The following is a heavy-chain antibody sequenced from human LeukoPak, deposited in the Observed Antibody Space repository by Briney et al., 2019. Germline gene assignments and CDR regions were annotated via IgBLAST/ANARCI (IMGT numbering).Heavy chain of an antibody. V-gene: IGHV3-23*01. J-gene: IGHJ3*01. Sequence: GASLRLSCAASGFTFSNYAMTWVRQAPGKGLEWVTGISPNGGSTYYADSVKGRFTISGDNSKNTLYLQMNSLRAEDTAVYYCANTGGWGQGTMVTVSS. CDR3: ANTGG. CDR2: ISPNGGST. CDR1: GFTFSNYA.